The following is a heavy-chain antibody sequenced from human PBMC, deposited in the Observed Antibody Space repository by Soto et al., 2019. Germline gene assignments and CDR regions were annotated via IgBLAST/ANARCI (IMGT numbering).Heavy chain of an antibody. Sequence: QLQLVESGGGVVQPGRYLRLSCAASGFTFSSYGMHGVRQAPGKGLAWVAVISDDGSNKYYADAVNGRFTISRDNSKNTRDLQMHSLRAEDTAVYYCAKDGFDFWSGYYRSYYYYFMDVWGKGTTVTVSS. D-gene: IGHD3-3*01. J-gene: IGHJ6*03. V-gene: IGHV3-30*18. CDR2: ISDDGSNK. CDR3: AKDGFDFWSGYYRSYYYYFMDV. CDR1: GFTFSSYG.